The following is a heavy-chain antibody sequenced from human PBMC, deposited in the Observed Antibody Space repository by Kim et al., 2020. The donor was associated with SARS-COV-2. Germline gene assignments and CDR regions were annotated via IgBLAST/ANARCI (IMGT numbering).Heavy chain of an antibody. V-gene: IGHV5-51*01. D-gene: IGHD6-6*01. CDR2: IYPGDSDT. CDR1: GYSFTSYW. J-gene: IGHJ6*02. CDR3: ARHDGVLAARFPYGMDV. Sequence: GESLKISCKGSGYSFTSYWIGWVRQMPGKGLEWMGIIYPGDSDTRYSPSFQGQVTISADKSISTAYLQWSSLKASDTAMYYCARHDGVLAARFPYGMDVWGQGTTVTVAS.